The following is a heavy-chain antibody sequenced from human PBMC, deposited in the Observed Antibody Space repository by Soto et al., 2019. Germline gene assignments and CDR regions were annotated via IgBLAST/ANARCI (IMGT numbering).Heavy chain of an antibody. CDR3: TSSSSSSWYRLDY. D-gene: IGHD6-13*01. CDR2: INSDGSST. V-gene: IGHV3-74*01. J-gene: IGHJ4*02. Sequence: GGSLRLSCAASGFTFSTYWMHWVRQAPGKGLVWVSRINSDGSSTTYADSVKGRFTISRDNAKNTLYLQMNSLRAEDTSVYYCTSSSSSSWYRLDYWGQGTLVTVSS. CDR1: GFTFSTYW.